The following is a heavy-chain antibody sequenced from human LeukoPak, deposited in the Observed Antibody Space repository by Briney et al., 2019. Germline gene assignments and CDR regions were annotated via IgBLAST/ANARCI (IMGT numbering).Heavy chain of an antibody. D-gene: IGHD5-12*01. CDR2: INPNSGGT. V-gene: IGHV1-2*02. J-gene: IGHJ4*02. CDR1: GYTFTGYY. CDR3: ASLSGYDPTFDY. Sequence: ASVKVSFKASGYTFTGYYMHWVRQAPGQGREWMGWINPNSGGTNYAQKFRGRVTITRDTSISTAYMELSRLRSDDTAVYYCASLSGYDPTFDYWGQGTLVTVSS.